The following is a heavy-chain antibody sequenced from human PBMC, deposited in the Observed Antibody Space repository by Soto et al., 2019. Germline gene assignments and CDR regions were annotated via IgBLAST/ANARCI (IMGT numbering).Heavy chain of an antibody. CDR2: ISYDGSNK. J-gene: IGHJ6*02. D-gene: IGHD2-2*01. CDR1: GFTFSSYA. CDR3: AREDIVVVLAALDV. V-gene: IGHV3-30-3*01. Sequence: PGGSLRLSCAASGFTFSSYAMHWVRQAPGKGLEWVAVISYDGSNKYYADSVEGRFTISRDNSKNTLYVQMNSLRAEDTAVYYCAREDIVVVLAALDVWGQGTTVTVSS.